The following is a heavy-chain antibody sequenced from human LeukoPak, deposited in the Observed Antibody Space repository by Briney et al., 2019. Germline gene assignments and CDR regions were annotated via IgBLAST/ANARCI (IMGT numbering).Heavy chain of an antibody. D-gene: IGHD2/OR15-2a*01. V-gene: IGHV1-2*02. CDR1: GYTFTGYY. J-gene: IGHJ5*02. CDR2: INPNSGGT. CDR3: ARGGNPLLDTPLGRLFDP. Sequence: ASVKVSCKASGYTFTGYYMHWVRQAPGQGLEWMGWINPNSGGTNYAQKFQGRVTMTRDTSISTAYMELSRLRSDDSAVYYCARGGNPLLDTPLGRLFDPWGQGTLVTVSS.